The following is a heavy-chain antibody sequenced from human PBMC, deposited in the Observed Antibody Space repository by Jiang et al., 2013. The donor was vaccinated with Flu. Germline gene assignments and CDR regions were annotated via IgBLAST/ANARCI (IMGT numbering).Heavy chain of an antibody. Sequence: TSGVGVGWIRQPPRKGPRSGLHSFIGMMISATAPSLKSRLTITKDTSRNQVVLTMTNMDPVDTATYFCARVLGYSVYDSLFDYWGQGALVTVSS. CDR3: ARVLGYSVYDSLFDY. V-gene: IGHV2-5*02. D-gene: IGHD5/OR15-5a*01. CDR2: FIGMMI. CDR1: TSGVG. J-gene: IGHJ4*02.